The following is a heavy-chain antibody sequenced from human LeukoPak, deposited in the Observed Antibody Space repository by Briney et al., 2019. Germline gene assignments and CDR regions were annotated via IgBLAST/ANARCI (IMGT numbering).Heavy chain of an antibody. CDR2: IHYSGST. CDR3: ARTTEGYAGGPGYSYYYYMDV. D-gene: IGHD5-12*01. Sequence: SETLSLTCTVSGGSISSRSYYWGWIRQPPGKGLEWIGSIHYSGSTHYNPSLKSRVTISVDTSKNQVSLKLRSVTAADTAVYYCARTTEGYAGGPGYSYYYYMDVWGKGTTVTISS. V-gene: IGHV4-39*07. J-gene: IGHJ6*03. CDR1: GGSISSRSYY.